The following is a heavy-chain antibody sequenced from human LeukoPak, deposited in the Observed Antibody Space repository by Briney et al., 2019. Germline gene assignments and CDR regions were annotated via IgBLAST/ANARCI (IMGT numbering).Heavy chain of an antibody. V-gene: IGHV4-34*01. CDR2: INDSGSV. CDR3: ARRLVDSGASQVSDD. Sequence: PSETLSLTCAVYSGSFSGYYWSWIRQPPGKGPEWIGEINDSGSVNCNPSLKNRVTLSVDTSKNQFSLRLSSVAAADTAVYYCARRLVDSGASQVSDDWGQGTLVTVSS. D-gene: IGHD2-15*01. CDR1: SGSFSGYY. J-gene: IGHJ4*02.